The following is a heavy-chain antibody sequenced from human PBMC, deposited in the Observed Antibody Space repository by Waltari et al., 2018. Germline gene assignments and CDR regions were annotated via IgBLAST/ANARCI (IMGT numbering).Heavy chain of an antibody. V-gene: IGHV3-7*01. J-gene: IGHJ4*02. CDR3: ARDLFSLRRDYKPPGDY. CDR2: INEDGSGK. CDR1: GFTFSSCW. Sequence: EVQLVESGGGSVQPGGSLRLSCATSGFTFSSCWMSWVRQAPGKGLEWVANINEDGSGKYYVASVKGRFTISRDNAKNSLYLQMNSLRAEDTAVYYCARDLFSLRRDYKPPGDYWGQGILVTVSS. D-gene: IGHD4-17*01.